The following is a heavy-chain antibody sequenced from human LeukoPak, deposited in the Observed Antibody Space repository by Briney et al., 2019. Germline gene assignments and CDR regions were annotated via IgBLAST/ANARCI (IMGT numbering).Heavy chain of an antibody. V-gene: IGHV3-23*01. D-gene: IGHD3-16*01. J-gene: IGHJ3*02. CDR2: ISGSGGST. CDR1: GFTLSSYE. Sequence: GGSLRLSCTASGFTLSSYEMSWIRQAPGKGLEWVSAISGSGGSTYYADSVKGRFTISRDNSKNTLYLQMNSLRAEDTAVYYCAKDNEGYEGDDAFDIWGQGTMVTVSS. CDR3: AKDNEGYEGDDAFDI.